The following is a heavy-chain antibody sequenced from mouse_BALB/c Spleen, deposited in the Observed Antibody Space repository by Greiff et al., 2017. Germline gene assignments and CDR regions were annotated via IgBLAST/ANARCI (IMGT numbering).Heavy chain of an antibody. CDR1: GFTFSSYA. CDR2: ISSGGST. Sequence: EVKLVESGGGLVKPGGSLKLSCAASGFTFSSYAMSWVRQTPEKRLEWVASISSGGSTYYPDSVKGRFSISRDNARNILYLQMSSLRSEDTAMYYCARGRDYYGSMDYWGQGTTLTVSS. CDR3: ARGRDYYGSMDY. J-gene: IGHJ2*01. V-gene: IGHV5-6-5*01. D-gene: IGHD1-1*01.